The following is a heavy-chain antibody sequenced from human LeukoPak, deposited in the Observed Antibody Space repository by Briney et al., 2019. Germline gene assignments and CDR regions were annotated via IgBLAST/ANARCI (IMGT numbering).Heavy chain of an antibody. CDR1: GFTFDDYA. CDR3: AKGLLKRITIFGVVDDAFDI. CDR2: ISWNSGSI. J-gene: IGHJ3*02. V-gene: IGHV3-9*03. Sequence: GGSLRLSCAASGFTFDDYAMHWVRHAPGKGLEWVSGISWNSGSIGYADSVKGRFTISRDNAKNSLYLQMNSLRAEDMALYYCAKGLLKRITIFGVVDDAFDIWGQGTMVTVSS. D-gene: IGHD3-3*01.